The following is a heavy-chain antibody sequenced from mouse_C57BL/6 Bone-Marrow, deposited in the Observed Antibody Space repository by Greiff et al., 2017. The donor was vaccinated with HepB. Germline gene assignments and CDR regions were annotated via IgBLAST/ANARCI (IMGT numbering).Heavy chain of an antibody. CDR1: GYSFTGYY. J-gene: IGHJ1*03. V-gene: IGHV1-42*01. Sequence: VQLKESGPELVKPGASVKISCKASGYSFTGYYMNWVKQSPEKSLEWIGEINPSTGGTTYNQKFKAKATLTVDKSSSTAYMQLKSLTSEDSAVYYCANYYGSSWYFDVWGTGTTVTVSS. CDR3: ANYYGSSWYFDV. D-gene: IGHD1-1*01. CDR2: INPSTGGT.